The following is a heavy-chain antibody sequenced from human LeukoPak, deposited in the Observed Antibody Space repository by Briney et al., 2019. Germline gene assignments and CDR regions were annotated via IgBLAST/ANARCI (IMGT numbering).Heavy chain of an antibody. D-gene: IGHD3-10*01. V-gene: IGHV4-39*07. CDR3: AREGPTMVTNWFDP. CDR1: GGFISSSSYY. Sequence: SETLSLTCTVFGGFISSSSYYWGWIRQPPGKGLEWIGSIYHSGSTYYNPSLKSRVTISVDTSKNQFSLKLSSVTAADTAVYYCAREGPTMVTNWFDPWGQGTLVTVSS. CDR2: IYHSGST. J-gene: IGHJ5*02.